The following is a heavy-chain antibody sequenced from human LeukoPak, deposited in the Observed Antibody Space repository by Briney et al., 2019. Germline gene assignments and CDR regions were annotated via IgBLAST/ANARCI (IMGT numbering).Heavy chain of an antibody. CDR1: GFTFSSYA. V-gene: IGHV3-30-3*01. Sequence: LPGGSLRLSCAASGFTFSSYAMHWVRQAPGKGLEWVAVISYDGSNKYYADSVKGRFTISRDNSKNTLYLQMNSLRAEDTAVYYCARDPLGYYDFWSGYYPRLGYLDYWGQGTLVTVSS. CDR2: ISYDGSNK. CDR3: ARDPLGYYDFWSGYYPRLGYLDY. J-gene: IGHJ4*02. D-gene: IGHD3-3*01.